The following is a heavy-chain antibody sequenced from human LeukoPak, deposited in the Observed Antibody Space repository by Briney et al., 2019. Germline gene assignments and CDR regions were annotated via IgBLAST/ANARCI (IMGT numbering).Heavy chain of an antibody. V-gene: IGHV3-7*01. CDR1: GFSFSSFW. Sequence: GGSLRLSCAASGFSFSSFWMNWVRQAPGKGLEWVDNIKEDGSEKDYVDSVKGRVTISRDNANKSLYLQMNSLRAEDTAVYYCARHGLDYWGQGTTVTVSS. CDR2: IKEDGSEK. J-gene: IGHJ4*02. D-gene: IGHD2-8*01. CDR3: ARHGLDY.